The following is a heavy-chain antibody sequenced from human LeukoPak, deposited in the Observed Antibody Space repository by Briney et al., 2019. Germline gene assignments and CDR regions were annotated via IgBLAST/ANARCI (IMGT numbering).Heavy chain of an antibody. CDR2: LYYSGST. D-gene: IGHD3-22*01. J-gene: IGHJ4*02. CDR3: AGTYYYDSSGYYHYSL. CDR1: GGSFSGSY. Sequence: PSETLSLTCAVYGGSFSGSYWTWIRQPPGKGLEWIGYLYYSGSTNYNPSLKSRVTISVDTSKNQFSLKLSSVTAADTAVYYCAGTYYYDSSGYYHYSLWGQGTLVTVSS. V-gene: IGHV4-59*01.